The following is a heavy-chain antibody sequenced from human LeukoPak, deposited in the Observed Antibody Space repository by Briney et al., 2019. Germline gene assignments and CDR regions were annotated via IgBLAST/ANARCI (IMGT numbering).Heavy chain of an antibody. CDR1: GGTFSSYA. D-gene: IGHD3-16*01. CDR2: IIPIFGTA. Sequence: ASVKVSCKASGGTFSSYAIHWVRQAPGQGLEWMGGIIPIFGTANYAQKFQGRVTITTDESTSTAYMELSSLRSEDTAVYYCARDALEGDRAFDIWGQGTMVTVSS. V-gene: IGHV1-69*05. CDR3: ARDALEGDRAFDI. J-gene: IGHJ3*02.